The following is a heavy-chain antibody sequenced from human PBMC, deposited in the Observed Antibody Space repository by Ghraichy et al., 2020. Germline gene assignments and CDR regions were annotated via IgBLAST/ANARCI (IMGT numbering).Heavy chain of an antibody. D-gene: IGHD3-9*01. CDR1: GFSFSNYA. CDR3: AKDRPYDRSLGMDV. V-gene: IGHV3-23*01. J-gene: IGHJ6*02. CDR2: ISDSGGST. Sequence: GGSLRLSCAASGFSFSNYAMTWVCQAPGKGLEWVSTISDSGGSTYYADSVRGRFTISRDNSKNTLYLQMNSLRAEDTAVYYCAKDRPYDRSLGMDVWGQGTTVTVSS.